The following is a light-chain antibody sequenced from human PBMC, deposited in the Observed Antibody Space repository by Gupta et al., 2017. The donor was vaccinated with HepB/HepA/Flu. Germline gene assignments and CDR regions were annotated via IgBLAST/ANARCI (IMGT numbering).Light chain of an antibody. V-gene: IGLV2-14*03. CDR3: KAYATTYTYV. J-gene: IGLJ1*01. CDR1: SRDVGAQNV. CDR2: DVF. Sequence: QSALTLPVSASGTLDRSITISCTGTSRDVGAQNVVSWYQQHPGKAPKLIIYDVFTRPSGVSNRFSGSKSGNTASLTISGLQAEDEADYHCKAYATTYTYVFGTGTKVTVL.